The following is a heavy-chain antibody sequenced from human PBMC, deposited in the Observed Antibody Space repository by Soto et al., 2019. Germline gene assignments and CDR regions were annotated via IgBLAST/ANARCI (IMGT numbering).Heavy chain of an antibody. V-gene: IGHV3-11*01. Sequence: QVQLVESGGVLVKPGGSLRLSCAASGFSFSDYYMSWIRQAPGKGLEWVSYISGSGSTVYYADSVKGRFTISRDNTKNSLYMHMNSLRAEDTALYYCAGGTGRPLNADYWGQGTLVTVSS. CDR1: GFSFSDYY. J-gene: IGHJ4*02. D-gene: IGHD1-1*01. CDR2: ISGSGSTV. CDR3: AGGTGRPLNADY.